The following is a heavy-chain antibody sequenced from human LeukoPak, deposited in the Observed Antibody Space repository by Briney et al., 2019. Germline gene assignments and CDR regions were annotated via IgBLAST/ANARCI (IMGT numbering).Heavy chain of an antibody. V-gene: IGHV3-15*01. Sequence: PGGSLRLSCAASGFTFSNAWMSWVRQAPGKGLEWVGRIKSKTDGGTTDYAAPVKGRFTISRDDSKNTLYLQMNSLKTEDTAVYYCTTATPAIYSGNEEGFDYWGQGTLVTVSS. J-gene: IGHJ4*02. CDR3: TTATPAIYSGNEEGFDY. D-gene: IGHD1-26*01. CDR2: IKSKTDGGTT. CDR1: GFTFSNAW.